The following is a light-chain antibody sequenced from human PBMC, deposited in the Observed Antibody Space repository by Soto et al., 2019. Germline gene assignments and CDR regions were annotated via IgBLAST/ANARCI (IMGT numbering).Light chain of an antibody. Sequence: EIVMTQSPATLSVSPGERATLSCRASQSVSSSYLAWYQHKPGQAPRLLISGASSRATGIPDRFSGSGSGTDFTLTISRLEPEDFAVYYCQQYGSSPTFGQGTKVDIK. CDR1: QSVSSSY. CDR3: QQYGSSPT. CDR2: GAS. J-gene: IGKJ1*01. V-gene: IGKV3-20*01.